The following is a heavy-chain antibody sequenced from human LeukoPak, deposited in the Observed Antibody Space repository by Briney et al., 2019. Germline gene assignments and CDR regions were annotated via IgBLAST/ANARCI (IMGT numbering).Heavy chain of an antibody. Sequence: ASVKVSCKASGYTFTSYGISWVRQAPGQGLEWMGWINPNSGGTNYAQKFQGRVTMTRDTSISTAYMELSRLRSDDTAVYYCARERCYDSSGYPIPIEHWGQGTLVTVSS. CDR1: GYTFTSYG. CDR3: ARERCYDSSGYPIPIEH. J-gene: IGHJ4*02. D-gene: IGHD3-22*01. CDR2: INPNSGGT. V-gene: IGHV1-2*02.